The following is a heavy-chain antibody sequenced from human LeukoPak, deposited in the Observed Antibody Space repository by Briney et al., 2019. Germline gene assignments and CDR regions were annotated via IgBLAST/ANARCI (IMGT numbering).Heavy chain of an antibody. V-gene: IGHV1-69*05. J-gene: IGHJ5*02. CDR2: IIPIFGTA. Sequence: SVKVSCKASGGTFSSYAISWVRQAPGQGLEWMGGIIPIFGTANYAQKFQGRVTITTDESTSTAYMELSSLRSGDTAVYYCAPYAGATDNWFDPWGQGTLVTVSS. CDR3: APYAGATDNWFDP. D-gene: IGHD1-26*01. CDR1: GGTFSSYA.